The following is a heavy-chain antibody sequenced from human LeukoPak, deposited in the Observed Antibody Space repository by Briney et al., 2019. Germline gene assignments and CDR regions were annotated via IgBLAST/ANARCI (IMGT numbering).Heavy chain of an antibody. CDR3: ARGWKSSSSLVEFDY. CDR1: GGSFSGYY. Sequence: PSETLSLTCAVYGGSFSGYYWSWIRQPPGKGLEWIGEINQSGSTNYNPSLKSRVTISVDTSKNQFSLKLSSVTAADTAVYYCARGWKSSSSLVEFDYWGQGTLVTVSS. CDR2: INQSGST. V-gene: IGHV4-34*01. D-gene: IGHD6-6*01. J-gene: IGHJ4*02.